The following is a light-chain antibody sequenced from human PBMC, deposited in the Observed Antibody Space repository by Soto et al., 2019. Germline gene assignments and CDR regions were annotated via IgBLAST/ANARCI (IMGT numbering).Light chain of an antibody. CDR2: DVS. J-gene: IGKJ1*01. CDR1: QNIRNW. Sequence: DIPMTPSPSTLSASIGDRVTVTFRASQNIRNWLAWYQQKPGKAPKLLIYDVSSLESGVPPRFSGSGSGTDFTLTISGLQPDGFATYYCQQYDSYWTFGQGTKVDIK. CDR3: QQYDSYWT. V-gene: IGKV1-5*01.